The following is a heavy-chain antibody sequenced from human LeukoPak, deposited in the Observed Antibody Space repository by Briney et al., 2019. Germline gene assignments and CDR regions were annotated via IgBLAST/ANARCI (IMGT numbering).Heavy chain of an antibody. Sequence: SETLSLTCAVYGGSFSGYYWSWIRQPPGKGLEWIGEINHSGSTNYNPSLKSRVSMSVDTSKKQFSLRLSSATGADTAVYYCARDSGRYYRFDSWGQGTLVTVSS. CDR1: GGSFSGYY. D-gene: IGHD1-26*01. V-gene: IGHV4-34*01. J-gene: IGHJ4*02. CDR3: ARDSGRYYRFDS. CDR2: INHSGST.